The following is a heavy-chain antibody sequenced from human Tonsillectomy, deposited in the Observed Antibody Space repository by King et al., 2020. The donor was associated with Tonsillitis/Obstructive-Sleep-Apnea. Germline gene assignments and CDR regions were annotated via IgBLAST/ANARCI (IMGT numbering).Heavy chain of an antibody. J-gene: IGHJ3*02. Sequence: VQLPQWGAGLLKPSETLSLTCAVYGGSFSGYYWSWIRQPPGKGLEWIGEINHSGSTNYNPSLKSRVTISVDTSKNQFSLKLSSVTAAGTAVYYCASLQDSGSYYTFDIWGQGTMVTVSS. D-gene: IGHD1-26*01. CDR1: GGSFSGYY. V-gene: IGHV4-34*01. CDR2: INHSGST. CDR3: ASLQDSGSYYTFDI.